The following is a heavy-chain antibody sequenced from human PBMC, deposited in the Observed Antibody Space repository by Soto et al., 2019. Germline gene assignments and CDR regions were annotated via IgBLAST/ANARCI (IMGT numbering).Heavy chain of an antibody. V-gene: IGHV4-59*01. CDR2: IYYSGST. J-gene: IGHJ5*02. CDR3: ARDRGYSNWFDP. D-gene: IGHD5-18*01. CDR1: GGSITNYY. Sequence: PSETLCLPCTVSGGSITNYYWSWIRQTQGKGPEWIGYIYYSGSTNYNPSLRSRVTISVDTSKNQFSLKLSSVTAADTAVYYCARDRGYSNWFDPWGQGTLVTVSS.